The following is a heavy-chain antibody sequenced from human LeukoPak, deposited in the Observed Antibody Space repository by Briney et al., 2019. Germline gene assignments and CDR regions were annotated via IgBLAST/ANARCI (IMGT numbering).Heavy chain of an antibody. D-gene: IGHD3-9*01. Sequence: SETLSLTCAVSGGSISSSNWWSWVRQPPGKGLEWIGEIYHSGSTNYNPSLKSRVTISVDKSKNQFSLKQSSVTAADTAVYYCASAIYDILTGSLVFDYWGQGTLVTVSS. CDR1: GGSISSSNW. CDR3: ASAIYDILTGSLVFDY. J-gene: IGHJ4*02. CDR2: IYHSGST. V-gene: IGHV4-4*02.